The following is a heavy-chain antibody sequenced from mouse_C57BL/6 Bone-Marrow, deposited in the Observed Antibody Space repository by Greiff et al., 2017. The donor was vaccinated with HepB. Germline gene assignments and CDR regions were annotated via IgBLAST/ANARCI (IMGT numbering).Heavy chain of an antibody. Sequence: QVQLKQPGAELVKPGASVKLSCKASGYTFTSYWMHWVKQRPGQGLEWIGMIHPNSGSTNYNEKFKSKATLTVDKSSSTAYMQLSSLTSEDSAVYYCARGYYYGSSPDYWGQGTTLTVSS. CDR1: GYTFTSYW. V-gene: IGHV1-64*01. D-gene: IGHD1-1*01. CDR2: IHPNSGST. J-gene: IGHJ2*01. CDR3: ARGYYYGSSPDY.